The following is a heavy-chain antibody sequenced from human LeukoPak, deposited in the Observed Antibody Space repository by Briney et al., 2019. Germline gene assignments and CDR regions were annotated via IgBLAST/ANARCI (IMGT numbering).Heavy chain of an antibody. J-gene: IGHJ4*02. CDR1: GFTFSSYS. V-gene: IGHV3-48*02. Sequence: GGSLRLSWAASGFTFSSYSMNWVRQAPGKGLEWVSYISSSSSTIYYADSVKGRFTISRDNAKNSLYLQMNSLRDEDRAVYYCARDRVFYYDSSGYPRGYYFHTWGKGPRATASS. D-gene: IGHD3-22*01. CDR2: ISSSSSTI. CDR3: ARDRVFYYDSSGYPRGYYFHT.